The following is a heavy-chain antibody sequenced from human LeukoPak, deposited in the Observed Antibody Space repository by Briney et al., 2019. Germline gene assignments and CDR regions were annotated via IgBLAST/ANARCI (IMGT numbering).Heavy chain of an antibody. J-gene: IGHJ6*03. D-gene: IGHD2-15*01. CDR1: GDSISSYY. V-gene: IGHV4-59*01. Sequence: PSETLSLTCTVSGDSISSYYWSWIRQPPGKGLEWIGYIYYSGSTNYNPSLKSRVTISVDTSKNQFSLKLSSVTAADTAVYYCARGLGYCSGGSCQNYYYYYMDVWGKGTTVTVSS. CDR2: IYYSGST. CDR3: ARGLGYCSGGSCQNYYYYYMDV.